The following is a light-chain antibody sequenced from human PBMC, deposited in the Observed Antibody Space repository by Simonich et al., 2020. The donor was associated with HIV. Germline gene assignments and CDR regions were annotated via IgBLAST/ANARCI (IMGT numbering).Light chain of an antibody. Sequence: DIQMTQSPSFVSASVGDRVTITCRASQGISSWLAWYQQKPGKAPKLLIHAASSLQSGVPSRFSGGGSGTEFTLTISSLQPEDSATYFCQQSYSTAPYTFGLGTNLEIK. CDR1: QGISSW. V-gene: IGKV1-12*01. J-gene: IGKJ2*01. CDR3: QQSYSTAPYT. CDR2: AAS.